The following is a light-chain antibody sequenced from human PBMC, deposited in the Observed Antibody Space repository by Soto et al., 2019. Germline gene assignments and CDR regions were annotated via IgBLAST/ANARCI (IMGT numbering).Light chain of an antibody. J-gene: IGLJ2*01. V-gene: IGLV1-40*01. CDR3: QSYDSNLNVI. CDR2: GNT. Sequence: QSVLAQPPSVSGAPGQRVTISCTGSASNIGAGYDVHWYQQLPGTAPKLLIYGNTNRPSGVPDRFSGSQSGTSASLAIAGXXXXXXXXYYCQSYDSNLNVIFGGGTKLTVL. CDR1: ASNIGAGYD.